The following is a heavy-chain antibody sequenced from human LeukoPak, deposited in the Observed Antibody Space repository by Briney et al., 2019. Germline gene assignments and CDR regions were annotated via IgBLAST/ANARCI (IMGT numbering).Heavy chain of an antibody. CDR3: TRVKASPDYYDSSGYFFDY. CDR1: GFTFSSYG. D-gene: IGHD3-22*01. Sequence: PGGSLRLSCAASGFTFSSYGMHWVRQASGKGLEWVGRIRSKANSYATAYAASVKGRFTISRDDSKNTAYLQMNSLKTEDTAVYYRTRVKASPDYYDSSGYFFDYWGQGTLVTVSS. CDR2: IRSKANSYAT. V-gene: IGHV3-73*01. J-gene: IGHJ4*02.